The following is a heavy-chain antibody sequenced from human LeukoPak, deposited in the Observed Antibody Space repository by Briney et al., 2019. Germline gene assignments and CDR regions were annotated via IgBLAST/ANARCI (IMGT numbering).Heavy chain of an antibody. J-gene: IGHJ6*03. V-gene: IGHV3-7*01. CDR1: GFAFSSSW. Sequence: GGSLTLSCAASGFAFSSSWMSWVRQPPGKGLEWVANKKQDGSETYYVDSLKGRFTVSRDNAKNSVYLQMNNLRAEDTAVYYCARRAPGYCITTSCPDTYYYYYYMDVWGKGTTVTVSS. CDR2: KKQDGSET. CDR3: ARRAPGYCITTSCPDTYYYYYYMDV. D-gene: IGHD2-2*01.